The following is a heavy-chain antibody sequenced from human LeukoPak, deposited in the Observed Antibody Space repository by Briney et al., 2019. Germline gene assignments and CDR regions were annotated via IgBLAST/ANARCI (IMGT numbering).Heavy chain of an antibody. CDR3: ARGNDSSGYYYVWYFDL. J-gene: IGHJ2*01. D-gene: IGHD3-22*01. Sequence: PSETLSLTCTVSGGSISSGDYYWSWIRQPPGKGLEWIGYIYYSGSTYYNPSLKSRVTISVDTSKNQFSLKLSCVTAADTAVYYCARGNDSSGYYYVWYFDLWGRGTLVTASS. CDR1: GGSISSGDYY. CDR2: IYYSGST. V-gene: IGHV4-30-4*01.